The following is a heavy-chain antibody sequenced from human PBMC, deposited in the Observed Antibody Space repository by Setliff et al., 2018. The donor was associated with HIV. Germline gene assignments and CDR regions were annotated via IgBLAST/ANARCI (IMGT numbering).Heavy chain of an antibody. CDR1: GGSISSSRYF. Sequence: SETLSLTCTVSGGSISSSRYFWGWIRQPPGKGLEWIGSIYYTGTTYYNPSLKSRVTISVDTSKNQFSLSLSSETAADTAVYFCARVVSGTGYYFDYWGRGTLVTVSS. J-gene: IGHJ4*02. V-gene: IGHV4-39*07. CDR2: IYYTGTT. D-gene: IGHD6-19*01. CDR3: ARVVSGTGYYFDY.